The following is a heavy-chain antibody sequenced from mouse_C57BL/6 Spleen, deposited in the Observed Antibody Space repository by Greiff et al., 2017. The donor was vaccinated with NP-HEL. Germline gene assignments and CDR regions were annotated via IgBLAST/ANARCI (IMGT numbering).Heavy chain of an antibody. Sequence: EVQVVESGGGLVKPGGSLKLSCAASGFTFSSYTMSWVRQTPEKRLEWVATISGGGGNTYYPDSVKGRFTISRDNAKNTLYLQMSSLRSEDTALYYCARHELRGYFDVWGTGTTVTVSS. CDR3: ARHELRGYFDV. V-gene: IGHV5-9*01. CDR2: ISGGGGNT. CDR1: GFTFSSYT. D-gene: IGHD1-1*01. J-gene: IGHJ1*03.